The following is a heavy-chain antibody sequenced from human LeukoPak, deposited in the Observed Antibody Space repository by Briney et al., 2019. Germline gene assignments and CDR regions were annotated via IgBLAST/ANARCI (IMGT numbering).Heavy chain of an antibody. CDR2: ISSSGSTI. Sequence: GGSLRLSCAASGSTFSSYEMNWVRQAPGKGLEWVSYISSSGSTIYYADSVKGRFTISRDNAKNSLYLQMNSLRAEDTAVYYCARGIQLWSPWDYWGQGTLVTVSS. CDR3: ARGIQLWSPWDY. J-gene: IGHJ4*02. CDR1: GSTFSSYE. D-gene: IGHD5-18*01. V-gene: IGHV3-48*03.